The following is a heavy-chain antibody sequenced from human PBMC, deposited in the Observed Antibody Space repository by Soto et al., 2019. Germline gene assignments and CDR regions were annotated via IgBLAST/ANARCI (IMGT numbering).Heavy chain of an antibody. Sequence: QVHLVGSGGGVVQPGRSLRSSCAASGFIFSDYGMHWVRQAPGKGLEWMAIISSDGSDKYYADSVKGRFTISRDNSKNTLYLQMNSLRAEDTAVYYCAKNHLPQSYYDLPWFDPWGQGTLVTVSS. CDR3: AKNHLPQSYYDLPWFDP. J-gene: IGHJ5*02. D-gene: IGHD3-3*01. CDR2: ISSDGSDK. V-gene: IGHV3-30*18. CDR1: GFIFSDYG.